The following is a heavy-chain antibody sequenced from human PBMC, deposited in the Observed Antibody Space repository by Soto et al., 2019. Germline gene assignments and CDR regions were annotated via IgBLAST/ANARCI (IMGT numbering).Heavy chain of an antibody. V-gene: IGHV1-46*01. CDR1: AYTFTSYY. J-gene: IGHJ4*02. CDR2: INPNGGST. Sequence: ASVKVSCTAPAYTFTSYYIHWVRHAPGHGLEWMGIINPNGGSTRFAQTFEGRITMTTDTSTSTAYMDLTSLGSEDTAVYHCARGYCSSTSCQYYFDFWGQGTLVTVSS. D-gene: IGHD2-2*01. CDR3: ARGYCSSTSCQYYFDF.